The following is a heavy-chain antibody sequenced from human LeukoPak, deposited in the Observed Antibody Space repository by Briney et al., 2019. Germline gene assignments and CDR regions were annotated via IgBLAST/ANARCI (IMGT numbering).Heavy chain of an antibody. CDR3: ARTYYDFWSGSPAGMDV. CDR1: GGSFSGYY. V-gene: IGHV4-34*01. J-gene: IGHJ6*02. Sequence: PSETLSLTCAVYGGSFSGYYWSWIRQPPGKGLEWIGEINHSGSTNYNPSLKSRVTISVDTSKNQFSLKLSSVTAADTAVYCCARTYYDFWSGSPAGMDVWGQGTTVTVSS. CDR2: INHSGST. D-gene: IGHD3-3*01.